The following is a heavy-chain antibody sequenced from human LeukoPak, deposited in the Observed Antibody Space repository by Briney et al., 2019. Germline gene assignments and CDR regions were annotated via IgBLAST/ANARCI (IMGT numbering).Heavy chain of an antibody. Sequence: SQTLSLTCTVSGGSIGTNSYYWGWIRQPPGKGLEWIGSIYYSGSTYYNPSLTSRVTIDTSKNQFSLKLSSVTAADTAVYYCARDLSITMIRGVTFDYWGQGALVTVSS. CDR1: GGSIGTNSYY. V-gene: IGHV4-39*07. J-gene: IGHJ4*02. CDR3: ARDLSITMIRGVTFDY. D-gene: IGHD3-10*01. CDR2: IYYSGST.